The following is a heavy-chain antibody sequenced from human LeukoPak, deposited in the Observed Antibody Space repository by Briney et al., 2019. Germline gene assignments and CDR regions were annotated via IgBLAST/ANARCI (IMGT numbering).Heavy chain of an antibody. CDR3: AKGPYSDSSEWFQY. J-gene: IGHJ1*01. CDR1: GFPFRSYA. CDR2: ISGTGCRA. Sequence: AGGSLRLSCAASGFPFRSYAMGWVREAPGKGLEGVSSISGTGCRAYCGDSVEGRFPISRDIYRNTLSLQMNSLRVEDTAVYFCAKGPYSDSSEWFQYWGQGTLVTVSS. D-gene: IGHD6-13*01. V-gene: IGHV3-23*01.